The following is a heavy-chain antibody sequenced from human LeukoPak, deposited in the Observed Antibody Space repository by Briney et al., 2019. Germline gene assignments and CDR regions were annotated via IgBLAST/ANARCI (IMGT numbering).Heavy chain of an antibody. Sequence: QTGGSLRLSCVPSGVSFRGYDMTWVRQAPGKGLEWVSVIYSGGSTYYADSVKGRFTISRDNSKNTLYLQMNSLRAEDTAVYYCARGSPRTYYDLAPPYDYWGQGTLVTVSS. J-gene: IGHJ4*02. D-gene: IGHD3-3*01. CDR2: IYSGGST. CDR1: GVSFRGYD. V-gene: IGHV3-53*01. CDR3: ARGSPRTYYDLAPPYDY.